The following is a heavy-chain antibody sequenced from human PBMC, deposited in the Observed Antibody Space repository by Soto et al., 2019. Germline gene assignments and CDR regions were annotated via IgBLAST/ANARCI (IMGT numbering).Heavy chain of an antibody. V-gene: IGHV3-48*01. D-gene: IGHD6-19*01. J-gene: IGHJ5*02. CDR1: GFTFSNYS. CDR2: ISSDSTI. CDR3: ARETQWLNWFDP. Sequence: VQLVESGGGLVQPGGSLRLSCAASGFTFSNYSMNWVRQAPGKGLEWVSYISSDSTIYYADSVKGRFTISRDNAKNSLYLQMNSLRAEDTAVYYCARETQWLNWFDPWGQGTLVTVSS.